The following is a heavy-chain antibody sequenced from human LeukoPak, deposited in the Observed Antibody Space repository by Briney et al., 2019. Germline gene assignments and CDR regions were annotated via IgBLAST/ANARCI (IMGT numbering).Heavy chain of an antibody. CDR2: IYSGGST. CDR1: GFTVSSNY. Sequence: GGSLRLSCAASGFTVSSNYMSWVRQAPGKGLEWVSVIYSGGSTYYADSVKGRFTISRDNSKNTLDLQMNSLRAEDTAVYYCARALTVRGAPDAFDIWGQGTMVTVSS. V-gene: IGHV3-53*01. J-gene: IGHJ3*02. D-gene: IGHD3-10*01. CDR3: ARALTVRGAPDAFDI.